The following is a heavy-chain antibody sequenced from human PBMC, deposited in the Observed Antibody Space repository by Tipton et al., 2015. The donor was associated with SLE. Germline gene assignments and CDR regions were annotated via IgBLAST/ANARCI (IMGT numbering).Heavy chain of an antibody. CDR3: ARDRGIWSQASYYFDY. CDR2: IIPIFGTA. CDR1: GGTFSSYA. J-gene: IGHJ4*02. V-gene: IGHV1-69*15. D-gene: IGHD3-3*01. Sequence: QSGAEVKKPGSSVKVSCKASGGTFSSYAISWVRQAPGQGLEWMGRIIPIFGTANYAQKFQGRVTITADESTSTAYMELSSLRSEDTAVYYCARDRGIWSQASYYFDYWGQGTLVTVSS.